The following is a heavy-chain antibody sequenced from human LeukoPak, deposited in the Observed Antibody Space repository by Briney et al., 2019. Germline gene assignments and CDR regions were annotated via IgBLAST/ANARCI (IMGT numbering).Heavy chain of an antibody. V-gene: IGHV3-53*01. CDR3: ARLKGYGSGSYHDY. D-gene: IGHD3-10*01. CDR2: IYSGGST. Sequence: GGSLRLSCAASGFTFSSYVMSWVRQAPGKGLEWVSVIYSGGSTYYADSVKGRFTISRDNSKNTLYLQMNSLRAEDTAVYYCARLKGYGSGSYHDYWGQGTLVTVSS. CDR1: GFTFSSYV. J-gene: IGHJ4*02.